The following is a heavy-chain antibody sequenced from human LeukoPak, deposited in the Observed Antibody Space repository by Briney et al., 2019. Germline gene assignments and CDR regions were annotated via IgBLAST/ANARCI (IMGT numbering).Heavy chain of an antibody. CDR3: ARDPFPHYYGSGSYVGH. CDR2: IWYDGSNK. D-gene: IGHD3-10*01. Sequence: PGGSLRPSCAASGFTFSSYGMHWVRQAPGKGLEWVAVIWYDGSNKYYAASVKGRFTISRDNSKNTLYLQMNSLRAEDTAVYYCARDPFPHYYGSGSYVGHWGQGTLVTVSS. V-gene: IGHV3-33*01. J-gene: IGHJ4*02. CDR1: GFTFSSYG.